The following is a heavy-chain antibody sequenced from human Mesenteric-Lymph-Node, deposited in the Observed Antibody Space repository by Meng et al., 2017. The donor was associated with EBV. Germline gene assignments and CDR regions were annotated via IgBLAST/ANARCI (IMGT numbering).Heavy chain of an antibody. J-gene: IGHJ4*02. V-gene: IGHV4-39*01. Sequence: QLPLQESGPGLVRPSETLSLTCTVSGGSISSSSYYWGWIRQPPGKGLEWIGSIYSGGRTYYSPSLESRVTISVDTSKNQFSLKLNSVTAADTSVYFCASLLIVFGGVIVDYWGQGALVTVSS. CDR2: IYSGGRT. CDR1: GGSISSSSYY. CDR3: ASLLIVFGGVIVDY. D-gene: IGHD3-16*02.